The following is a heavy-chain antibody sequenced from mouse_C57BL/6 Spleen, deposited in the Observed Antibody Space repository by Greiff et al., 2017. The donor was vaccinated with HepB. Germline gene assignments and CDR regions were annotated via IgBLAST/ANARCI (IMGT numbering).Heavy chain of an antibody. CDR3: ARRDYDGWYFDV. V-gene: IGHV5-17*01. CDR1: GFTFSDYR. J-gene: IGHJ1*03. Sequence: EVQLVESGGGLVKPGGSLKLSCAASGFTFSDYRMHWVRQAPEKGLEWVAYISSGSSTIYYADTVKGRFTISRDNAKNTLFLQMTSLRSEDTAMYYCARRDYDGWYFDVWGTGTTVTVSS. CDR2: ISSGSSTI. D-gene: IGHD2-4*01.